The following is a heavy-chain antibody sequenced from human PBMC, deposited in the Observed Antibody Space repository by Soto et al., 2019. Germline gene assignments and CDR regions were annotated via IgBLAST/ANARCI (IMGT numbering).Heavy chain of an antibody. CDR1: GFTFSSYA. V-gene: IGHV3-23*01. J-gene: IGHJ4*02. CDR3: AKGQGGYDSHLDY. CDR2: ISGSGGST. Sequence: PGGSLRLSCAASGFTFSSYAMSWVRQAPGKGLEWVSAISGSGGSTYYADSVKGRFTISRDNSKNTLYLQMNSLRAEDTAVYYSAKGQGGYDSHLDYWGQGTLVTVSS. D-gene: IGHD5-12*01.